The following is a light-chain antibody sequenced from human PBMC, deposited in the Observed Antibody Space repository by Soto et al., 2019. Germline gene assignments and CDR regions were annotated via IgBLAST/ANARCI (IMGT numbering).Light chain of an antibody. CDR1: SSNIGAGYD. CDR2: GNS. J-gene: IGLJ3*02. V-gene: IGLV1-40*01. CDR3: QSYDSSLSGWM. Sequence: QAVVTQPPSVSGAPGQRVTISCTGSSSNIGAGYDGHWYQQLPGTAPKLLIYGNSNRPSGVPDRFSGSKSGTSASLAITGLQAEDEADYYCQSYDSSLSGWMFGGGTKLTVL.